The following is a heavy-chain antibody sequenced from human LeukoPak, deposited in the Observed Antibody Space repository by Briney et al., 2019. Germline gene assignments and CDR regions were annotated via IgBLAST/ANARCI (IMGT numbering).Heavy chain of an antibody. CDR1: GGSISSYY. J-gene: IGHJ4*02. CDR3: ASASREYCSSTSCFDY. Sequence: SETLSLTCTVSGGSISSYYWSWIRQPPGKGLEWIGYIYTSGSTNYNPSLKSRVTISVDTSKNQFSLKLSSVTAADTAVYYCASASREYCSSTSCFDYWGQGTLVTVSS. CDR2: IYTSGST. V-gene: IGHV4-4*08. D-gene: IGHD2-2*01.